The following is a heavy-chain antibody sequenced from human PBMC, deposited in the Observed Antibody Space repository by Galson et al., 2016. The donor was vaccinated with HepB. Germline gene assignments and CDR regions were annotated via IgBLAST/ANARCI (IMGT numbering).Heavy chain of an antibody. J-gene: IGHJ6*04. CDR3: AKMDTVLGNGMDV. V-gene: IGHV3-23*01. Sequence: SLRLSCAASGLTLRRHAISWVRQAPGKGLEWVSAISADGGSIEYAQSVKGRFAISRDNSKNTVFLQMDSLRADDTALYYCAKMDTVLGNGMDVWGKGTTVTVSS. D-gene: IGHD2-2*03. CDR1: GLTLRRHA. CDR2: ISADGGSI.